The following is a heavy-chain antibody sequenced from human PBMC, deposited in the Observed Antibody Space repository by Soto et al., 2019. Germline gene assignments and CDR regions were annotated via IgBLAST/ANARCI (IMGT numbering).Heavy chain of an antibody. V-gene: IGHV3-30-3*01. CDR1: GFTFSSYA. D-gene: IGHD7-27*01. CDR2: ISYDGSNK. J-gene: IGHJ6*02. Sequence: GGSLRLSCAASGFTFSSYAMHWVRQAPGKGLEWVAVISYDGSNKYYADSVKGRFTISRDNSKNTLYLQMNSLRAEDTAVYYCARDLAGARWDYGMDVWGQGTTVTVSS. CDR3: ARDLAGARWDYGMDV.